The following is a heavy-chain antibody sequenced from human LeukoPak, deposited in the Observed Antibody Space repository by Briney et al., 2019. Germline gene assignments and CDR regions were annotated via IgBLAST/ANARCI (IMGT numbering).Heavy chain of an antibody. D-gene: IGHD5-12*01. CDR1: GYTFTSYG. Sequence: ASVKVSCKASGYTFTSYGISWVRQAPGQGLEWMGWISAYNGNTNYAQKLQGRVTMTTDTSTGTAYMELRSLRSDDTAVYYCAVGWLRPTYYYYMDVWGKGTTVTVSS. CDR3: AVGWLRPTYYYYMDV. CDR2: ISAYNGNT. J-gene: IGHJ6*03. V-gene: IGHV1-18*01.